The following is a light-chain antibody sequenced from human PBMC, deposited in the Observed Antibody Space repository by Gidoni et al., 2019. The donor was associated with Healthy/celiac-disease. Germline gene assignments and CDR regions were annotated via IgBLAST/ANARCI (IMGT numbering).Light chain of an antibody. Sequence: DIQTTQSPSSLSASVGDRVTITCRASQSISSYLNWYQQKPGNAPKLLIYAASSLQSGVPSRFSGSGSGTDFTLTISSLQPEDFATYYCQQSYSTPPCTFGQGTKLEIK. J-gene: IGKJ2*02. CDR1: QSISSY. CDR3: QQSYSTPPCT. V-gene: IGKV1-39*01. CDR2: AAS.